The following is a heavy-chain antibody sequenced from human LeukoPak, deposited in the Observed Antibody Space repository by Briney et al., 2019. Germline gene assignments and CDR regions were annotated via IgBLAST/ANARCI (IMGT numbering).Heavy chain of an antibody. CDR1: GGSISDTNW. Sequence: SGTLSLTCGVSGGSISDTNWWTWFRQPPGKGLGWIGEVNLQGSTNYNPSLKSRVAISVDKSENHISLKLTSVTAADTAVYYCAREGGPYRPLDYSGQGTLVTVAS. V-gene: IGHV4-4*02. CDR3: AREGGPYRPLDY. CDR2: VNLQGST. J-gene: IGHJ4*02.